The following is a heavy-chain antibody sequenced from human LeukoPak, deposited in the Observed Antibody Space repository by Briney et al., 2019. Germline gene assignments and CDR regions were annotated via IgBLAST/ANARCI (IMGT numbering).Heavy chain of an antibody. J-gene: IGHJ4*02. V-gene: IGHV4-34*01. Sequence: SETLSLTCAVYGGSFSGYYWSWIRQPPGKGLEWIGEINHSGSTNYNPSLKNRVTISVDTSKNQFSLKLSSVTAADTAVYYCARLAKYDSSSYWGQGTLVTVSS. CDR1: GGSFSGYY. CDR3: ARLAKYDSSSY. CDR2: INHSGST. D-gene: IGHD3-22*01.